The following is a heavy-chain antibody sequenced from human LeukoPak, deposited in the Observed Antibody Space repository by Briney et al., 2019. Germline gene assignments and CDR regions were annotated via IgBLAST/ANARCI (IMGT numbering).Heavy chain of an antibody. V-gene: IGHV1-2*02. CDR3: VRSRGLDYYGSGTDFDSYYYMDV. D-gene: IGHD3-10*01. Sequence: GASVKVSCKASGYTFTGYYMHWVRQAPGQGLEWMGWIYPNSGGTNYVQKFQGRVTMTRDTSISTAYMELSRLRSDDTAVYYCVRSRGLDYYGSGTDFDSYYYMDVWGKGTTVTISS. CDR2: IYPNSGGT. CDR1: GYTFTGYY. J-gene: IGHJ6*03.